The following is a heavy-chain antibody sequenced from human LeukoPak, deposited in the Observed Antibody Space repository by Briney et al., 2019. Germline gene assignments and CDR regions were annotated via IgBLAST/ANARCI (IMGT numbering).Heavy chain of an antibody. CDR2: IYYSGST. CDR3: ARDRYYYDSSGYYHFDY. Sequence: SETLSLTCSVSGGSISSYYWTWIRQPPGKGLEWIGYIYYSGSTNYNPSLKSRVTMSVDTSKNQFSLKLSSVTAADTAVYYCARDRYYYDSSGYYHFDYWGQGTLVTVSS. CDR1: GGSISSYY. D-gene: IGHD3-22*01. J-gene: IGHJ4*02. V-gene: IGHV4-59*12.